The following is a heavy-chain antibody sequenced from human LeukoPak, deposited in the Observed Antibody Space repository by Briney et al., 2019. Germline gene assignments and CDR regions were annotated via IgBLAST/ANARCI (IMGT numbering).Heavy chain of an antibody. CDR2: IYYSGST. CDR3: ARGSYDSSGYLRDGRGIFFDY. D-gene: IGHD3-22*01. CDR1: GGSISSGDYY. Sequence: SETLSLTCTVSGGSISSGDYYWSWIRQPPGKGLEWIGYIYYSGSTYYNPSLKSRVTISVDRSKNQFSLKLSSVTAADTAVYYCARGSYDSSGYLRDGRGIFFDYWGQGTLVTVSS. V-gene: IGHV4-30-4*08. J-gene: IGHJ4*02.